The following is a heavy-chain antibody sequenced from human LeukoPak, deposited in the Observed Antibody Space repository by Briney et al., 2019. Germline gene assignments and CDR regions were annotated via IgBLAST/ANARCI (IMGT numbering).Heavy chain of an antibody. CDR2: INHSGST. V-gene: IGHV4-34*01. CDR3: ARGHRTVIVVVPAAIRGWFDP. J-gene: IGHJ5*02. Sequence: SETLSLTCAVYGGSFSGYYWSWVRQPPGKGLEWIGEINHSGSTHYNPSLKSRVTISVDTSKNQFSLKLSSVTAADTAVYYCARGHRTVIVVVPAAIRGWFDPWGQGTLVTVSS. CDR1: GGSFSGYY. D-gene: IGHD2-2*01.